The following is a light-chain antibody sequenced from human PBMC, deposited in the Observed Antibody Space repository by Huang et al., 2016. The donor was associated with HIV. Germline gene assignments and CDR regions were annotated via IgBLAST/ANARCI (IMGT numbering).Light chain of an antibody. V-gene: IGKV3-15*01. CDR2: GAS. CDR1: QSVSTN. CDR3: QQYNNWPQS. Sequence: EIVMTQSPATLSVSPGERATLSRRASQSVSTNLAWYQQKPGQAPRLLIYGASARATGVAARFSGSGSGTEFTLSISSLRSEDFAVYYCQQYNNWPQSFGGGTKVEIK. J-gene: IGKJ4*01.